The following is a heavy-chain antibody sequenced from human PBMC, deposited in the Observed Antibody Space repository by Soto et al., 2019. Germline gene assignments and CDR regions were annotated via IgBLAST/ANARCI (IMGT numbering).Heavy chain of an antibody. Sequence: SETLSLTCAVYGGSFSGHSWTWIRQSPGKGLEWIGDINHSGRVNYSPSLKSRVTISLDTSKNQFSLTLCAVTAADTAMYYCSTRAYDTNGYYRFDPWGQGTLGTVSS. D-gene: IGHD3-22*01. CDR3: STRAYDTNGYYRFDP. J-gene: IGHJ5*01. CDR2: INHSGRV. CDR1: GGSFSGHS. V-gene: IGHV4-34*01.